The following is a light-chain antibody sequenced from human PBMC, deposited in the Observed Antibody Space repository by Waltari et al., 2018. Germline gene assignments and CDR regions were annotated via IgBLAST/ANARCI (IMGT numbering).Light chain of an antibody. V-gene: IGKV3-20*01. Sequence: EIVLTQSPGTLFLSPGASATPPCRASQSVSNNQLAWYQQSPGQAPRLVIYGAFARATAIPDRFSGTGSGTDFTLTISRLEPEDFAMYYCQQYGSSPLTFGQGTRLEIK. J-gene: IGKJ5*01. CDR2: GAF. CDR3: QQYGSSPLT. CDR1: QSVSNNQ.